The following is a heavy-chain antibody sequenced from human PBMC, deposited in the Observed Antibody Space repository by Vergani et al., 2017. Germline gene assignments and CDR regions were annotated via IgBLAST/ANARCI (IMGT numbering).Heavy chain of an antibody. CDR3: ARASKYYDFWSGTWLDY. Sequence: QVQLVQSGAEVRKPGSSVKVSCKASGDTFKTYVFNWVRQAPGQGLEWVGGIIAFFGTTTYAQKFQGRVTITADESTSTVYMELSSLRSEDTAVYYCARASKYYDFWSGTWLDYWGQGTLVTVSS. J-gene: IGHJ4*02. CDR1: GDTFKTYV. V-gene: IGHV1-69*01. CDR2: IIAFFGTT. D-gene: IGHD3-3*01.